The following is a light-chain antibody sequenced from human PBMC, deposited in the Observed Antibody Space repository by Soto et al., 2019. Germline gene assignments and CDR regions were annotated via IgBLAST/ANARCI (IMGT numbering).Light chain of an antibody. J-gene: IGKJ1*01. CDR1: QSISSR. CDR3: QHYNSYSEA. V-gene: IGKV1-5*03. CDR2: KAS. Sequence: DIQMTQSPSTLSASVADRVTITCRASQSISSRLAWYQQKPGKAPKLLIYKASTLKSGVPSRFSGSGSGTEFTLTISSLQPDDFATYYCQHYNSYSEAFGQGTKVDIK.